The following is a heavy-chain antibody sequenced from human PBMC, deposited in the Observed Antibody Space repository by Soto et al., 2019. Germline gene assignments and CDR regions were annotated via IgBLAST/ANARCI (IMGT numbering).Heavy chain of an antibody. CDR1: GGSISGYY. V-gene: IGHV4-59*01. D-gene: IGHD3-10*01. CDR3: ARGFYDDGGYSDPYDS. J-gene: IGHJ4*02. CDR2: VYYTGST. Sequence: PSETLSLTCTVSGGSISGYYWNWIRQASGKGPEWIGYVYYTGSTNYNPSLESRVTMSTDTSKNQVSLELRSMTAADSALYYCARGFYDDGGYSDPYDSWGQGTQVTVSS.